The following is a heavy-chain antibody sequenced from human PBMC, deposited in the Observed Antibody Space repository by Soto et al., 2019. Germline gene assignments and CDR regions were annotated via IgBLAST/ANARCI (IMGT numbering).Heavy chain of an antibody. Sequence: GGSLRLSCAASGFTFSSYGMHWVRQAPGKGLEWVAVIWYDGSNKYYADSVKGRFTISRDNSKNTLYLQMNSLRAEDKAEYYWARERSAYGPLGYWGQGTRVTVSS. D-gene: IGHD3-10*01. V-gene: IGHV3-33*01. CDR2: IWYDGSNK. J-gene: IGHJ4*02. CDR3: ARERSAYGPLGY. CDR1: GFTFSSYG.